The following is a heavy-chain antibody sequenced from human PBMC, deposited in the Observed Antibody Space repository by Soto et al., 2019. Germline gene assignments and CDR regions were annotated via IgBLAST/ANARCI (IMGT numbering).Heavy chain of an antibody. J-gene: IGHJ4*01. CDR3: AKGTSSEFLLSFVD. V-gene: IGHV3-23*01. D-gene: IGHD3-10*01. CDR1: GFPSSTYGFSTYA. Sequence: GGSLRLSCLASGFPSSTYGFSTYAMTWVRQPPGKGLEWVSVITGSGGHSYYADSVKGRFTISRDNSRNTLFLQMDSLRADDTAVYFCAKGTSSEFLLSFVDWGHGTLVTVSS. CDR2: ITGSGGHS.